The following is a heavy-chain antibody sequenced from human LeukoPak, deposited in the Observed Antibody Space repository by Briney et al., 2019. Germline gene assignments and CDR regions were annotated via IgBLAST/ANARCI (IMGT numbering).Heavy chain of an antibody. J-gene: IGHJ4*02. CDR1: GFTFSSYG. CDR2: IRYDGSNK. CDR3: AKDRRIDSSGYYLGYYFDY. V-gene: IGHV3-30*02. Sequence: GGSLRLSCAVSGFTFSSYGMHWVRQAPGKGLEWVAFIRYDGSNKYYADSVKGRFTISRDNSKNTLYLQMNSLRAEDTAVYYCAKDRRIDSSGYYLGYYFDYWGQGTLVTVSS. D-gene: IGHD3-22*01.